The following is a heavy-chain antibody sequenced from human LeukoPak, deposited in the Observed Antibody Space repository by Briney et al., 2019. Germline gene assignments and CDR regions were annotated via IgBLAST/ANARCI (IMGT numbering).Heavy chain of an antibody. Sequence: GGSLRLSCAASGFTLSSYAMSWVRQARGKGLEWVSAISGSGGSTYYADSVKGRFTISRDNSKNTLYLQMNSLRAEDTAVYYCAKALKVAGGALDYWGQGTLVTVSS. D-gene: IGHD5-12*01. V-gene: IGHV3-23*01. J-gene: IGHJ4*02. CDR1: GFTLSSYA. CDR3: AKALKVAGGALDY. CDR2: ISGSGGST.